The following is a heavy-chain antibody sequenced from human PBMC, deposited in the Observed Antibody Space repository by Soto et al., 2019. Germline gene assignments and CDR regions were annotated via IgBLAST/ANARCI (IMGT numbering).Heavy chain of an antibody. V-gene: IGHV1-69*13. J-gene: IGHJ4*02. Sequence: ASVKVSCKASGGTFSSYSISWVRQAPGQGLEWMGGIIPIFGTANYAQKFQGRVTITADESTSTAYMELSSLRSEDTAVYYCARRLVVRYFDWLSHFDYWGQGTLVTV. CDR3: ARRLVVRYFDWLSHFDY. CDR1: GGTFSSYS. CDR2: IIPIFGTA. D-gene: IGHD3-9*01.